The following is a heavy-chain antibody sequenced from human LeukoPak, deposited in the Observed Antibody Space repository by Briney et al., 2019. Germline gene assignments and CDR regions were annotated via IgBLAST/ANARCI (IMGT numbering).Heavy chain of an antibody. Sequence: GESLRLSCAASGFGFNYYNMNWVRQTPGKGLEWVSSITTTSSHIFYADSVKGRFTISRDNSKNTLYLQMNSLRAEDTAVYYCARDPLGDYVWGSYWGQGTLVTVSS. J-gene: IGHJ4*02. CDR3: ARDPLGDYVWGSY. CDR2: ITTTSSHI. D-gene: IGHD3-16*01. CDR1: GFGFNYYN. V-gene: IGHV3-21*04.